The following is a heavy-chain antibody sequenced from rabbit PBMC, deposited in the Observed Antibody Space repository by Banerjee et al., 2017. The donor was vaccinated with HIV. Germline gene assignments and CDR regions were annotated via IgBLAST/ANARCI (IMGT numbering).Heavy chain of an antibody. V-gene: IGHV1S40*01. CDR1: GFSLSSNYY. CDR2: IVAGSDGMT. J-gene: IGHJ4*01. D-gene: IGHD4-1*01. Sequence: QSLEESGGDLVKPGASLTLTCTASGFSLSSNYYMCWVRQAPRKGLEWIACIVAGSDGMTYYATWAKGRFTISKTSSTTVTLQMTSLTAADTATYFCARDLAGVTGWNFGLWGQGTLVTVS. CDR3: ARDLAGVTGWNFGL.